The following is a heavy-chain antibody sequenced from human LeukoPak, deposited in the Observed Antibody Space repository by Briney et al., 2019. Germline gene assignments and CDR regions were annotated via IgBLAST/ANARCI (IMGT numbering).Heavy chain of an antibody. CDR3: ARVCSSSWYSFDY. Sequence: ASVKVSSKTSGYTFTGYYMHWMRQAPGQGLEWMGRIDPNSGGTNYAQNFQGRVTMTRDTSISTAYMELTRLRSDDTAIYYCARVCSSSWYSFDYWGQGTLVTVSS. D-gene: IGHD6-13*01. CDR1: GYTFTGYY. V-gene: IGHV1-2*06. J-gene: IGHJ4*02. CDR2: IDPNSGGT.